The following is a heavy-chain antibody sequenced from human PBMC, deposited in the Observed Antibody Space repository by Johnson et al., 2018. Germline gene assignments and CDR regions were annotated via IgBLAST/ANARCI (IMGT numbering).Heavy chain of an antibody. J-gene: IGHJ5*02. D-gene: IGHD1-26*01. CDR1: SGTFRTYA. V-gene: IGHV1-69*01. CDR3: TGVGSEQNWFCP. CDR2: IIPMFGTT. Sequence: VQLVEGGAEVKEDRFTVEVCCKASSGTFRTYAISWVRQAPGQGLEWMAGIIPMFGTTNYEQKFQGRFRSTAVESTSTVYMDLSSLKSEDTAVYYCTGVGSEQNWFCPWVQGTPVTVSS.